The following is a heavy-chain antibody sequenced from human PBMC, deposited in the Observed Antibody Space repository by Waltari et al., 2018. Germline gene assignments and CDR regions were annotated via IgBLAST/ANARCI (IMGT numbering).Heavy chain of an antibody. D-gene: IGHD2-2*01. CDR3: ARDRAGRYQLPHTKGCWFDP. J-gene: IGHJ5*02. CDR1: GGSFSGYY. CDR2: ITHSGST. V-gene: IGHV4-34*01. Sequence: QVQLQQWGAGLLKPSETLSLTCADYGGSFSGYYWSWIRQPPGEGLEWIGEITHSGSTTYNPHPKSRVTISVETSKNQFSLKLGSVTAADTAVYYCARDRAGRYQLPHTKGCWFDPWGQGTLVTVSS.